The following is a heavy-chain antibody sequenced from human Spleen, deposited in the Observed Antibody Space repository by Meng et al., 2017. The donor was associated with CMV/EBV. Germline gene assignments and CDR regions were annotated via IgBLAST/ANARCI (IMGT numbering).Heavy chain of an antibody. CDR3: VSFDHIPRRNYFDY. CDR1: GGSMSSCNYY. J-gene: IGHJ4*02. V-gene: IGHV4-30-4*01. CDR2: IHHSGSA. D-gene: IGHD2-21*01. Sequence: AQLHGSGPVLVDPSQPLSRTCPVSGGSMSSCNYYWRWIRQPPGKGREWIGYIHHSGSAYYNPSLKSRVSISVDTSKNQFSLNLNSMTAADTAVYYCVSFDHIPRRNYFDYWGQGTLVTVSS.